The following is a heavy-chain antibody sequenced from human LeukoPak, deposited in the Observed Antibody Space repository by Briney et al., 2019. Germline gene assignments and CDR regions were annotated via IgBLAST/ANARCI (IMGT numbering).Heavy chain of an antibody. V-gene: IGHV3-23*01. D-gene: IGHD3-3*02. CDR2: ISASGGTT. Sequence: GGSLRLSCAASGSTFSSYAITWVRQAPGKGLEWVPTISASGGTTYYADSVKGRFTISRDNSKDTLHLQMNSLRAEDTAVYYCAKSPDVALVNFDYWGQGSLVTVSS. CDR1: GSTFSSYA. J-gene: IGHJ4*02. CDR3: AKSPDVALVNFDY.